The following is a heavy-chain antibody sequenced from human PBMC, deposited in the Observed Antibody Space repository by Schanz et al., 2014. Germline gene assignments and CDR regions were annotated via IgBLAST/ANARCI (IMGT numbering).Heavy chain of an antibody. D-gene: IGHD3-22*01. CDR1: GFAFDTYW. Sequence: EVQLVESGGGLVQPGGSLRLSCAASGFAFDTYWMSWVRQAPGKGLEWVANINQDGSDKSYVDSVKGRFTISRDNAKNSLYLQMNSLRAEDTAVYYCARDRGSAVGYQYYGMDVWGQGTTVTVSS. CDR3: ARDRGSAVGYQYYGMDV. J-gene: IGHJ6*02. V-gene: IGHV3-7*01. CDR2: INQDGSDK.